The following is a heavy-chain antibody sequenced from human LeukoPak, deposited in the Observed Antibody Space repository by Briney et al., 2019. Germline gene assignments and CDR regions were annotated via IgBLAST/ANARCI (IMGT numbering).Heavy chain of an antibody. CDR1: GDSFPTYW. V-gene: IGHV5-51*01. CDR2: IYPDESNI. J-gene: IGHJ4*02. Sequence: GESLKISWKGSGDSFPTYWIAWVRQMPGKGREWMGIIYPDESNITYSPSFQGQVTISADKSISTAYLQWSSLKAADTAMYYCARPPSRGYSSSFEYWGQGTLVTVSS. CDR3: ARPPSRGYSSSFEY. D-gene: IGHD2-2*03.